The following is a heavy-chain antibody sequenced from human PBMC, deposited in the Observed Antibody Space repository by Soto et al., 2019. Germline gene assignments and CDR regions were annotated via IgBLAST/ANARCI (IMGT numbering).Heavy chain of an antibody. CDR2: IKQDGSEK. J-gene: IGHJ6*03. Sequence: EVQLVESGGGLVQPGGSLRLSCAASGFTFSSYWMSWVRQAPGKGLEWVANIKQDGSEKYYVDSVKGRFTISRDNAKNSLYRQMNSLRAEDTAVYYCAREGDYASNYYYMDVWGKGTTVTVSS. V-gene: IGHV3-7*01. CDR3: AREGDYASNYYYMDV. D-gene: IGHD4-17*01. CDR1: GFTFSSYW.